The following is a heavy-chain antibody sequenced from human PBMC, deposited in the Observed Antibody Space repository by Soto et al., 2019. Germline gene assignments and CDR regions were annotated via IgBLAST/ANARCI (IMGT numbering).Heavy chain of an antibody. CDR3: ARGGDGGYEGAFDI. CDR1: GGTFSSYA. CDR2: IIPIFGTA. D-gene: IGHD5-12*01. V-gene: IGHV1-69*13. Sequence: AVKVSCKASGGTFSSYAISWVRQAPGQGLEWMGGIIPIFGTANYAQKFQGRVTITADESTSTAYMELSSLRSEDTAVYYCARGGDGGYEGAFDIWGQGTMVTVS. J-gene: IGHJ3*02.